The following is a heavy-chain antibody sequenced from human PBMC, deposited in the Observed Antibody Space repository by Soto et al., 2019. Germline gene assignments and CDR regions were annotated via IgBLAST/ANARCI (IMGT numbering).Heavy chain of an antibody. CDR3: ARHLSVPRAAGWDYYYYYYGMDV. CDR2: IYYSGST. V-gene: IGHV4-39*01. D-gene: IGHD6-25*01. Sequence: SETLSLTCTVSGGSISSSSYYWGWIRQPPGKGLEWIGSIYYSGSTYYNPSLKSRVTISVDTSKNQFSLKLSPVTAADTAVYYCARHLSVPRAAGWDYYYYYYGMDVWGQGTTVTVSS. CDR1: GGSISSSSYY. J-gene: IGHJ6*02.